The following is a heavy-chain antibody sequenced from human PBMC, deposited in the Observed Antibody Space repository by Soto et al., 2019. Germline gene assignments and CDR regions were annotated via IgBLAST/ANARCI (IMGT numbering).Heavy chain of an antibody. V-gene: IGHV4-39*02. J-gene: IGHJ4*02. D-gene: IGHD5-12*01. Sequence: PSETLSLTCTVSGGSVSSSDYSWGWVRQSAGKGLEWIGTIYYSGSTYYSPSLKSRVTISVDTSKNQFSLKLSSVTAADTAVYYCARDGRGMATISPSFDYWGQGTLVTVSS. CDR3: ARDGRGMATISPSFDY. CDR1: GGSVSSSDYS. CDR2: IYYSGST.